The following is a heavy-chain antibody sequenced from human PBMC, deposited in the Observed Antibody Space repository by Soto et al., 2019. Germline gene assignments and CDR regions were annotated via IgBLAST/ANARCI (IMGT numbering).Heavy chain of an antibody. J-gene: IGHJ4*02. Sequence: EXLKVSGKSSGYXFTSYWIGWVRQMPGKGLEWIGIIYPGYSDTRYSPSFQGQVAISADKSISTAYLQWSSMKASDTAMYYCARRGWFGDLAAYWGQGTLGTVSS. CDR3: ARRGWFGDLAAY. CDR2: IYPGYSDT. V-gene: IGHV5-51*01. CDR1: GYXFTSYW. D-gene: IGHD3-10*01.